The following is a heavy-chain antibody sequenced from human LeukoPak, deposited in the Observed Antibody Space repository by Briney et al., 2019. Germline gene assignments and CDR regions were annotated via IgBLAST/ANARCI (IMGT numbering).Heavy chain of an antibody. CDR1: GYTFTSYG. CDR3: ARRTIGYCSGGSCYEFDY. J-gene: IGHJ4*02. CDR2: ISAYNGNT. Sequence: GASVKVSCKASGYTFTSYGISWVRQAPGQGLEWMGWISAYNGNTNYAQKLQGRVTMTTDISTSTAYTELRSLRSDDTAVYYCARRTIGYCSGGSCYEFDYWGQGTLVTVSS. V-gene: IGHV1-18*01. D-gene: IGHD2-15*01.